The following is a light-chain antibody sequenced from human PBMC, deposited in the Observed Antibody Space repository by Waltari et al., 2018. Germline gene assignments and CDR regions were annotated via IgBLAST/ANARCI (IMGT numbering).Light chain of an antibody. CDR3: AAWDDSLNGPV. CDR2: SNN. J-gene: IGLJ2*01. Sequence: QSVLTQTPSASGTPGQRVTISCYGSSSNIGRNTVNWYQQLPGTAPKLLIYSNNQRPSGFPDRFSGSKSGTSASLAISGLQSEDEADYYCAAWDDSLNGPVFGGGTKLTVL. V-gene: IGLV1-44*01. CDR1: SSNIGRNT.